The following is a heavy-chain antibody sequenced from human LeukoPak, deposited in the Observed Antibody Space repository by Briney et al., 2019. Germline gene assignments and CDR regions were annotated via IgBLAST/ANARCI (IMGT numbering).Heavy chain of an antibody. CDR2: IHYSGSN. V-gene: IGHV4-59*11. CDR3: ARGRRLEWFDN. J-gene: IGHJ5*02. CDR1: HVSITTHC. Sequence: SESLSPTCPVDHVSITTHCCSSVRQPPGNGIEWMGYIHYSGSNNYNPSLKSRVTISVDTPKSQFSLKLSSVTAADTAVYYCARGRRLEWFDNWGQGTLVSVSS. D-gene: IGHD3-16*01.